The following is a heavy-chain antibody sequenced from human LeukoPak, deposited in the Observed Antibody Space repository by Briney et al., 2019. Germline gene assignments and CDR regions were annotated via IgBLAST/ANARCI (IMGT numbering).Heavy chain of an antibody. CDR2: IIPIFGTA. Sequence: GASVEVSCKASGGTFSSYAISWVRQAPGQGLEWMGRIIPIFGTANYAQKFQGRVTITTDESTSTAYMELSSLRSEDTAVYYCARDPPPSGSYDSRDIWGQGTMVTVSS. CDR3: ARDPPPSGSYDSRDI. J-gene: IGHJ3*02. D-gene: IGHD1-26*01. CDR1: GGTFSSYA. V-gene: IGHV1-69*05.